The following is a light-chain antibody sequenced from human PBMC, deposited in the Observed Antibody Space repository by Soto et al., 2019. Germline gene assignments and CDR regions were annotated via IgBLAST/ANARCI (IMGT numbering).Light chain of an antibody. J-gene: IGKJ4*01. CDR2: GAS. CDR3: QQYDRWPVT. Sequence: EVVMTQSPATLSVSPGERVTFSCRASQSVTTNLAWYQHKPGQSHRLLISGASTGASGIPPRFSGSGSGTEFTLASDRLQSADFAVYYCQQYDRWPVTFGGGTKVEIK. V-gene: IGKV3-15*01. CDR1: QSVTTN.